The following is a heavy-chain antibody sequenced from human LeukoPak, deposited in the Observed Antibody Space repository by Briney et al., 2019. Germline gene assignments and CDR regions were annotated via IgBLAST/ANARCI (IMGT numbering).Heavy chain of an antibody. V-gene: IGHV1-2*02. Sequence: ASVKVSCKASGYTFTGYYMHWVRQAPGQGLEWMGWINPNSGGTNYAQKFQGRVTMTRDTSISTAYMELSRLRSDDTAAYYCARGGGTYYYDSSGYLSYWGQGTLVTVSS. D-gene: IGHD3-22*01. CDR1: GYTFTGYY. CDR2: INPNSGGT. J-gene: IGHJ4*02. CDR3: ARGGGTYYYDSSGYLSY.